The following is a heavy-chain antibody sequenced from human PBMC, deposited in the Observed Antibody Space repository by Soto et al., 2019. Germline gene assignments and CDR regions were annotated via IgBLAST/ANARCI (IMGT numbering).Heavy chain of an antibody. CDR2: ISYDGSDK. CDR1: GFTFSSYA. J-gene: IGHJ4*02. CDR3: ARGGRLRHFDY. V-gene: IGHV3-30*04. D-gene: IGHD5-12*01. Sequence: QVQVVESGGGVVQPGRALRLSCAASGFTFSSYAMHWVRQAPGKGLEWVAIISYDGSDKYYADSVKGRFTISRDNSKNTLYLQMNSLRTEDTAEYYCARGGRLRHFDYWGQGTLVTVSS.